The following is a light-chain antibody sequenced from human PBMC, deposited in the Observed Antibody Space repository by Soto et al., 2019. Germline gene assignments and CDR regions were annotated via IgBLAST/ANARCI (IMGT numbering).Light chain of an antibody. CDR1: SSDVGGYNF. CDR3: SSYTSSSTLYV. J-gene: IGLJ1*01. Sequence: QSVLTQPTSASGSPGQSITISCIVTSSDVGGYNFVFWYQQHPGKAPKFMIYEVSNRPSGVSNRFSGSKSGNTASLTISGLQAEDEADYYCSSYTSSSTLYVFGTGTKVTVL. CDR2: EVS. V-gene: IGLV2-14*01.